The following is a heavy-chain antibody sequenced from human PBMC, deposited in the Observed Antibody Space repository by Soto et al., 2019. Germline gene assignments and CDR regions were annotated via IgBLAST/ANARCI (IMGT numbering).Heavy chain of an antibody. CDR2: IYPGDSDT. CDR1: GYSFNSYW. Sequence: GESLKISCKGSGYSFNSYWIGWVRQMSGKGLEWMGIIYPGDSDTRYSPSFQGQVTISADKSISTAYLQMNSLRAEDTALYYCAKDLGQSTTHYYHFFALDVWGQGTTVTVSS. V-gene: IGHV5-51*01. CDR3: AKDLGQSTTHYYHFFALDV. D-gene: IGHD1-1*01. J-gene: IGHJ6*02.